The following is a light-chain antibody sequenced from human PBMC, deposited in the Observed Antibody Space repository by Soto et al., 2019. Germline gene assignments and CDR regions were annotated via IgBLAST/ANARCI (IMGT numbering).Light chain of an antibody. Sequence: QSVLTQPHSVSAAPGKKVTISCSGSSSNIGNNYVSWYQQLPGTAPKLLIYDNNKRPSGIPDRFSGSKSGTSATLGITGLQTGDEADYYCGTWDSSLSAGVFGGGTKLTVL. CDR3: GTWDSSLSAGV. V-gene: IGLV1-51*01. CDR1: SSNIGNNY. J-gene: IGLJ3*02. CDR2: DNN.